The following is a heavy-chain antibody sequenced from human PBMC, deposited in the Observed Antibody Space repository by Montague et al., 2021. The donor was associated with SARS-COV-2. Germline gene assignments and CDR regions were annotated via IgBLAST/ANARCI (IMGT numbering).Heavy chain of an antibody. J-gene: IGHJ4*02. Sequence: SLRLSCAASGFTFSYYAMSWVRQAPGKGLEWVSTISGSGGTTYYADSVKGRFTISRDNSKNTLYLRMNSLRAEDTAVYYCAKAHYYVSSGYYFWGQGTLVTVSS. D-gene: IGHD3-22*01. CDR3: AKAHYYVSSGYYF. CDR2: ISGSGGTT. V-gene: IGHV3-23*01. CDR1: GFTFSYYA.